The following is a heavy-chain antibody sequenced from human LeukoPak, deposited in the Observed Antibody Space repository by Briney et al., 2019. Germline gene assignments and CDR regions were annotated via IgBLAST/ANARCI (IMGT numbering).Heavy chain of an antibody. V-gene: IGHV3-74*01. J-gene: IGHJ3*02. CDR2: INTDGSGT. Sequence: PGGSLRLSCAASGFTFRNFWMYWVRQVPGKGLFWVSRINTDGSGTAYAEPVKGRFTISRDNAKNSLYLQMNSLRAEDTAVYYCARGASGPISPGAFDIWGQGTMVTVSS. D-gene: IGHD3-3*01. CDR1: GFTFRNFW. CDR3: ARGASGPISPGAFDI.